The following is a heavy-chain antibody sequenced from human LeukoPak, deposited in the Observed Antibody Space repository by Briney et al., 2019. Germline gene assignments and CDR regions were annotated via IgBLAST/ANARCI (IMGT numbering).Heavy chain of an antibody. CDR3: ARMEASYYDFWSGYGYFDY. Sequence: ASVKVSCKASGYTFTSYGISWVRQAPGQGFEWMGWISAYNGNTNYAQKLQGRVTMTTDTSTSTAYMELRSLRSDDTAVYYCARMEASYYDFWSGYGYFDYWGQGTLVTVSS. D-gene: IGHD3-3*01. CDR2: ISAYNGNT. V-gene: IGHV1-18*01. J-gene: IGHJ4*02. CDR1: GYTFTSYG.